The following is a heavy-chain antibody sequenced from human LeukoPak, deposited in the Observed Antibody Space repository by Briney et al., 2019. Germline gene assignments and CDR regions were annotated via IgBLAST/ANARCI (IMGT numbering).Heavy chain of an antibody. V-gene: IGHV1-2*04. CDR3: ARDCSCTSIRESVAFDI. Sequence: ASVKVSCKASGYTFTGYYMHWVRQAPGQGLEWMGWINPNSGGTNYAQKFQGWVTMTRDTSISTAYMELSRLRSDDTAVYYCARDCSCTSIRESVAFDIWGQGTMVTVSS. CDR1: GYTFTGYY. D-gene: IGHD2-2*01. CDR2: INPNSGGT. J-gene: IGHJ3*02.